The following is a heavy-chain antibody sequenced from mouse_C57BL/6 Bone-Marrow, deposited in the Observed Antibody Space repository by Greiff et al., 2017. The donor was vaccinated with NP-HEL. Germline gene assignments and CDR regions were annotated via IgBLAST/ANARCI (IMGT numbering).Heavy chain of an antibody. Sequence: QVQLQQPGAELVKPGASVKLSCKASGYTFTSYWMHWVKQRPGQGLEWIGMIHPNSGSTNYNEKFKSKATLTVDKSSSTAYMQLSSLTSEDSAVCYCAREDGHSYCDYWGQGTTLTVSS. J-gene: IGHJ2*01. CDR3: AREDGHSYCDY. V-gene: IGHV1-64*01. CDR1: GYTFTSYW. D-gene: IGHD2-3*01. CDR2: IHPNSGST.